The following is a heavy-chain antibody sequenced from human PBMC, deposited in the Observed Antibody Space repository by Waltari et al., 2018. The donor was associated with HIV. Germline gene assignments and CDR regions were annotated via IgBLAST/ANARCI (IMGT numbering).Heavy chain of an antibody. D-gene: IGHD4-17*01. J-gene: IGHJ4*02. Sequence: EVQLVESGGGLVKPGGSLRLSCAASGFTFSSYSMNWVRQAPGKGLEWVSSITGSSSYIFYADSVKGRFTISRDNAKNSLYLQMNSLRVEDTAVYYCARLAAMTTVTTEDYWGQGTLVSVSS. V-gene: IGHV3-21*02. CDR2: ITGSSSYI. CDR3: ARLAAMTTVTTEDY. CDR1: GFTFSSYS.